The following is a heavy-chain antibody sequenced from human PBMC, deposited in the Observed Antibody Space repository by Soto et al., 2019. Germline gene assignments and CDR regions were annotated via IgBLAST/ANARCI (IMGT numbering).Heavy chain of an antibody. V-gene: IGHV3-23*01. CDR1: GFTFSSYA. CDR2: ISGSGGST. CDR3: AKGRWLQLLVDY. J-gene: IGHJ4*02. D-gene: IGHD5-12*01. Sequence: PGGSLRLSCAASGFTFSSYAMSWVRQAPGKGLEWVSAISGSGGSTYYADSVKGRFTISRDNSKNALYLQMNSLRAEDTAVYYCAKGRWLQLLVDYWGQGTLVTVSS.